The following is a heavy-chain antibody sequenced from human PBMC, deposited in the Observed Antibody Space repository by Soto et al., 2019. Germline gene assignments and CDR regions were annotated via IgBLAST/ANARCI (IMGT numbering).Heavy chain of an antibody. CDR2: INSDGSST. Sequence: GGSLRLSCAASGFTFSSYWMHWVRQAPGKGLVWVSRINSDGSSTSYADSVKGRFTISRDNAKNTLYLQMNSLRAEDTAVYYCARVDSSSWYGDAFDIWGQGTMVTVSS. J-gene: IGHJ3*02. CDR1: GFTFSSYW. D-gene: IGHD6-13*01. CDR3: ARVDSSSWYGDAFDI. V-gene: IGHV3-74*01.